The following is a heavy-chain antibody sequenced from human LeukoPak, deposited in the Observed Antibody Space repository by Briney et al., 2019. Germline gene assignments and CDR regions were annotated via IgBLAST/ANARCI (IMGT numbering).Heavy chain of an antibody. CDR1: GYTFTSYG. V-gene: IGHV1-18*01. Sequence: GASVKVSCKASGYTFTSYGISWVRQAPGQGLEWMGWISAYNGNTNYAQKLQGRVTMTTDTFTSTAYMELRSLRSDDTAVYYCARDPIRYFDRDYYYYGMDVWGQGTTVTVSS. J-gene: IGHJ6*02. D-gene: IGHD3-9*01. CDR3: ARDPIRYFDRDYYYYGMDV. CDR2: ISAYNGNT.